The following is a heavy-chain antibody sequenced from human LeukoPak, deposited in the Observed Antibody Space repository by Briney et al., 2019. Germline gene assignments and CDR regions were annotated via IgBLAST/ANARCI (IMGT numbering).Heavy chain of an antibody. J-gene: IGHJ4*02. V-gene: IGHV2-5*01. CDR3: AHRRPPGMNYYDSSGYYYPYYFDY. D-gene: IGHD3-22*01. CDR2: IYWNDDK. Sequence: SGPTLVKPTQTLTLTCTFSGFSLSTSGVGVGWIRQPPGKALEWLALIYWNDDKRYSPSLKSRLTITKDTSKNQVVLTMTNMDPVDTATYYCAHRRPPGMNYYDSSGYYYPYYFDYWGQGTLVTVSS. CDR1: GFSLSTSGVG.